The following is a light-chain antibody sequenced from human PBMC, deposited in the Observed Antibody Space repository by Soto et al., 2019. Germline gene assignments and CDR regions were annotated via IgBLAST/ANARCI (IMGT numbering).Light chain of an antibody. J-gene: IGLJ2*01. CDR1: SSDVGGYNY. CDR2: EVS. CDR3: SLNAGTVV. Sequence: QSALTQPPSASGSPGQSVTISCTGTSSDVGGYNYVSWYQQHPGKAPKLMIYEVSKRPSGVTDRFSGSKCGNTASLTVSGLQVEDEADDYCSLNAGTVVVGGGTK. V-gene: IGLV2-8*01.